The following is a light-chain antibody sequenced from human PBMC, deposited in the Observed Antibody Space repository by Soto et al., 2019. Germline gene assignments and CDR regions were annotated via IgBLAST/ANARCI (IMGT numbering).Light chain of an antibody. J-gene: IGKJ1*01. CDR2: GVS. Sequence: EIVLTQSPGTLSLSPGERATRSCRASQSVPSNFLAWYQQKPGQAPILVIYGVSRRATGIPDRFSGSGSGTDFTLTISRLEPEDFAVYYCQQYDSSRTFGQGTKVEIK. CDR1: QSVPSNF. V-gene: IGKV3-20*01. CDR3: QQYDSSRT.